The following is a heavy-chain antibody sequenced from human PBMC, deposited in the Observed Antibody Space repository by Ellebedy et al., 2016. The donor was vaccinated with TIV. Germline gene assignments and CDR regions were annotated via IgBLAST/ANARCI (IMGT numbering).Heavy chain of an antibody. CDR2: ISWNSGSI. Sequence: SLKISXAASGFTFSSYAMSWVRQAPGKGLEWVSGISWNSGSIGYADSVKGRFTISRDNAKNSLYLQMNSLRAEDTALYYCAKEGLSGWYYWYFDLWGRGTLVTVSS. D-gene: IGHD6-19*01. CDR1: GFTFSSYA. CDR3: AKEGLSGWYYWYFDL. J-gene: IGHJ2*01. V-gene: IGHV3-9*01.